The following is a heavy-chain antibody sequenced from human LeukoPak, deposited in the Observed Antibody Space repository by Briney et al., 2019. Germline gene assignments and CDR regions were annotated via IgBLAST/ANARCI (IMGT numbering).Heavy chain of an antibody. CDR2: IYASGST. CDR3: ARGRTPTTGDY. Sequence: SETLSLTCTVSGDSISSYYWSWIRQPAGKGLEWLGRIYASGSTNYDPSLKSRVTMSVDTSKNQFSLKLSSVTAADTAVYYCARGRTPTTGDYWDQGTLVTVSS. D-gene: IGHD1-26*01. J-gene: IGHJ4*02. V-gene: IGHV4-4*07. CDR1: GDSISSYY.